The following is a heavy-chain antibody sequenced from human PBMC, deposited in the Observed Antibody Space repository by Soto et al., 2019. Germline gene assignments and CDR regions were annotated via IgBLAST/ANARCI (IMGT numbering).Heavy chain of an antibody. J-gene: IGHJ6*02. CDR1: GFTFSGSA. CDR3: TRRRLGSSSFSTYYYYGMDV. D-gene: IGHD6-13*01. CDR2: IRNKANSYAT. V-gene: IGHV3-73*01. Sequence: GSLRLSCAASGFTFSGSAMHWVRQASGKGLEWVGRIRNKANSYATAYAASVKGRFTISRDDSKNTAYLQMNSLKTEDTAVYYCTRRRLGSSSFSTYYYYGMDVWGQGTRVTVSS.